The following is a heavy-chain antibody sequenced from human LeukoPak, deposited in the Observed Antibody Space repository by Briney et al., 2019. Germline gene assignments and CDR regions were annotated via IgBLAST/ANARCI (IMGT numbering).Heavy chain of an antibody. Sequence: SETLSLTCTVSGGSISSYYWSWIRQPPGKGLEWIGYIYYSVDYSGSTNYNPSLKSRVTISVDTSKNQFSLKLTSVTAADTAVYYCARVGLDSHYYMDVLGKGTTVTVSS. J-gene: IGHJ6*03. D-gene: IGHD3-16*01. CDR3: ARVGLDSHYYMDV. CDR2: IYYSVDYSGST. CDR1: GGSISSYY. V-gene: IGHV4-59*01.